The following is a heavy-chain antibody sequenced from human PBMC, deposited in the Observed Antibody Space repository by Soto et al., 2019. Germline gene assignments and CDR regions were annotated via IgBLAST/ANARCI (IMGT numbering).Heavy chain of an antibody. D-gene: IGHD3-10*01. Sequence: EVQLVESGGGLVQPGGSVKLSCAASGFTFSGSGIHWVRQASGKGLEWVGRVKTRSYSYATAYTASVEGRFTISRDDSKTTAYLQMNSLKTEDTAVYSCARLRARGDDSNSPPYYLDYWGQGTLVTVSS. J-gene: IGHJ4*02. CDR2: VKTRSYSYAT. CDR1: GFTFSGSG. CDR3: ARLRARGDDSNSPPYYLDY. V-gene: IGHV3-73*02.